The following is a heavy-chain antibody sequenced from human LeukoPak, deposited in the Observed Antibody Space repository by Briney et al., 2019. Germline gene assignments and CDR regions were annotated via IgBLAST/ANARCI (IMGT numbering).Heavy chain of an antibody. D-gene: IGHD6-19*01. CDR1: GFSLSTSGMC. V-gene: IGHV2-70*01. CDR2: IDWDDDK. J-gene: IGHJ3*02. Sequence: SGPTLVKPTQTLTLTCTFSGFSLSTSGMCVSWIRQPPGKALEWLALIDWDDDKYHSTSLKTRLTISKDTSKNQVVLTMTNMDPVDTATYYCARITIAVAGMMGTDAFDIWGQGTMVTVSS. CDR3: ARITIAVAGMMGTDAFDI.